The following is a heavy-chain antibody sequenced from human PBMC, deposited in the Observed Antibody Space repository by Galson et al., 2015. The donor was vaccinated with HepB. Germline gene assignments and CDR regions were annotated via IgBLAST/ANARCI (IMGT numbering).Heavy chain of an antibody. CDR1: GFTFSTFG. CDR2: ISSNGIST. D-gene: IGHD3-10*01. J-gene: IGHJ5*02. V-gene: IGHV3-64D*06. CDR3: VKDRVPLVRRVGIDWFDP. Sequence: SLRLSCAASGFTFSTFGMHWVRHAPGKGLEYASGISSNGISTYYADSVKGRYTISRDNSRSTLFLHINSLRVEDTAVFYCVKDRVPLVRRVGIDWFDPWGQGTLVTVSS.